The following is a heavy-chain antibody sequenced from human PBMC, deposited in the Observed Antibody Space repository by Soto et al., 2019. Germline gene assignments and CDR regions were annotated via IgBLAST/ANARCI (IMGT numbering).Heavy chain of an antibody. CDR3: ARDSDYGDNWFDP. D-gene: IGHD4-17*01. V-gene: IGHV1-69*08. CDR2: IIPILGIA. CDR1: GGTFSSYT. Sequence: QVQLVQSGAEVKKPGSSVKVSCKASGGTFSSYTISWVRQAPGQGLEWMGRIIPILGIANYAQKFQGRVTITADKSTSTAYMELSSLRSEDTAVYYCARDSDYGDNWFDPRGQGTLVTVSS. J-gene: IGHJ5*02.